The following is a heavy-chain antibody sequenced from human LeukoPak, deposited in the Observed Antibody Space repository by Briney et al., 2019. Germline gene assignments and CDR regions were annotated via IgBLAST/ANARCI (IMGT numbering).Heavy chain of an antibody. CDR3: ARGLGDSFGFDY. CDR1: GGSITSGGYY. V-gene: IGHV4-31*03. D-gene: IGHD3-9*01. Sequence: SETLSLTCSASGGSITSGGYYWTWIRQHPEKGLEWIGYVYHTGRTRYNPSLESRVSMSIDTSKNQFSLNLNSVTAADTAVYYCARGLGDSFGFDYWGRGTLVTVSS. J-gene: IGHJ4*02. CDR2: VYHTGRT.